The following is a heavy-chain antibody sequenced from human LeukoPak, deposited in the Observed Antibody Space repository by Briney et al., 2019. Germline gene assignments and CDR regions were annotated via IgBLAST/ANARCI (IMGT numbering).Heavy chain of an antibody. V-gene: IGHV1-58*02. J-gene: IGHJ6*02. D-gene: IGHD3-22*01. Sequence: EASVKVSCKASGFTFTSSAMQWVRQARGQRLEWIGWIVVGSGNTNYAQKFQERVTITRDMSTSTAYMELSSLRSEDTAVYYCAAPGGYDSSGYYYYYGMDVWGQGTTVTVSS. CDR1: GFTFTSSA. CDR2: IVVGSGNT. CDR3: AAPGGYDSSGYYYYYGMDV.